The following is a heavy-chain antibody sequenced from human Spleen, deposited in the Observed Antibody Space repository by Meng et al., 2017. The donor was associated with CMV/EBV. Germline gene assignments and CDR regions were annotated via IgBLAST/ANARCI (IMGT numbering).Heavy chain of an antibody. CDR1: GYIFTGYY. Sequence: ASVKVSCKASGYIFTGYYMHWVRQAPGQGLEWMGWINPNSGGTNYAQKFQGRVTMTRDTSISTAYMELSRLRSDDTAVYYCARERPAPTNHFDYWGQGTLVTVSS. CDR3: ARERPAPTNHFDY. J-gene: IGHJ4*02. CDR2: INPNSGGT. V-gene: IGHV1-2*02.